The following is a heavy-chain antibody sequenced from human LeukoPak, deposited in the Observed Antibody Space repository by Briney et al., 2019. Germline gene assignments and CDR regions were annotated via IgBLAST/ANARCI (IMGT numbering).Heavy chain of an antibody. CDR2: IIPIFGTA. CDR3: ARDPTNYDFSYMDV. CDR1: GGTFSSYA. Sequence: SVKVSCKASGGTFSSYAISWVRQAPGQGLEWMGGIIPIFGTANYAQKFQGRVTITTDESTSTAYMELSSLRSEDTAVYYCARDPTNYDFSYMDVWGKGTTVTVSS. J-gene: IGHJ6*03. D-gene: IGHD3-3*01. V-gene: IGHV1-69*05.